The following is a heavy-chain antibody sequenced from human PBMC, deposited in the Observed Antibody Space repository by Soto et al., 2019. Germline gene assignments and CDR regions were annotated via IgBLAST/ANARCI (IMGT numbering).Heavy chain of an antibody. CDR2: ISYDGSNK. V-gene: IGHV3-30*14. Sequence: QVQLVESGGGVVQPGRSLRLSCAASGFTFSSYAMHWVRQAPGKGLEWVAVISYDGSNKYYADSVKGRFTISRDNSKNLRYPQMTSLRAEDKAVYYCARPYSSSWPDWGRTYYFDYWGQGTLVTVSS. D-gene: IGHD6-13*01. CDR3: ARPYSSSWPDWGRTYYFDY. CDR1: GFTFSSYA. J-gene: IGHJ4*02.